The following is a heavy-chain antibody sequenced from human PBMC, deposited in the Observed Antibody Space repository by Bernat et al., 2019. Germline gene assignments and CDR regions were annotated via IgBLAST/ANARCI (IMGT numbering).Heavy chain of an antibody. D-gene: IGHD3-10*01. CDR1: GGSISSSSYY. V-gene: IGHV4-39*01. J-gene: IGHJ4*02. CDR2: IYYSGST. Sequence: QLQLQESGPGLVKPSETLSLTCTVSGGSISSSSYYWGWIRQPPGKGLEWIGSIYYSGSTYYNPSLMSRVTISVDTSKNQFSLKLSSVTAADTAVYYCARMVQRGGYFDYWGQGTLVTVSS. CDR3: ARMVQRGGYFDY.